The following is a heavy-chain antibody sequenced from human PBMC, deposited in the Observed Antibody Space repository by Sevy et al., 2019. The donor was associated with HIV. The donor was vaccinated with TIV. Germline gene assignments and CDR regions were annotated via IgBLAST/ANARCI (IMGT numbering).Heavy chain of an antibody. CDR1: GFTFTLYA. D-gene: IGHD2-21*02. CDR3: AGVAVEYCTDDCYHRFDY. J-gene: IGHJ4*02. V-gene: IGHV3-30-3*01. Sequence: GGSLRLSCAASGFTFTLYAIHWVRQAPGKGLEWVALISYSGTNKYYADSVKGRFTISRDDSKNTAYLQMNHLRTDDTAVYYCAGVAVEYCTDDCYHRFDYWGQGTQVTVSS. CDR2: ISYSGTNK.